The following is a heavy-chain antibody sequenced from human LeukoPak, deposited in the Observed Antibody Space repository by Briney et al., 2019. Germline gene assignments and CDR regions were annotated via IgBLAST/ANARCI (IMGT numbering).Heavy chain of an antibody. V-gene: IGHV4-59*01. D-gene: IGHD3-22*01. CDR2: IYYSGST. CDR1: GGSISSYY. Sequence: SETLSLTCAVSGGSISSYYWSWIRQPPGKGLEWIGYIYYSGSTNYSPSLKSRVTISVDTSKKQFSLKLSSVTAADTAVYYCARGSPYYYDSSGYYNFDYWGQGTLVTVSS. J-gene: IGHJ4*02. CDR3: ARGSPYYYDSSGYYNFDY.